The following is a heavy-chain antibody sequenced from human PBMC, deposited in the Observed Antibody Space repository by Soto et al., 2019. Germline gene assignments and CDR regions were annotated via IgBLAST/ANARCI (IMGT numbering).Heavy chain of an antibody. J-gene: IGHJ4*02. CDR3: ARGLPPMIVVVPAAMMGMDY. CDR1: GGSFSGYY. V-gene: IGHV4-34*01. CDR2: INHSGST. D-gene: IGHD2-2*01. Sequence: PSETLSLTCAVYGGSFSGYYWSWIRQPPGKGLEWIGEINHSGSTNYNPSLKSRVTISVDTSKNQFSLKLSSVTAADTAVYYCARGLPPMIVVVPAAMMGMDYWGQGTLVTVS.